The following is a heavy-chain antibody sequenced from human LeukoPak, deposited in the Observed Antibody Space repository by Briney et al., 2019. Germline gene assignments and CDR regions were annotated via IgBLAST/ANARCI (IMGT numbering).Heavy chain of an antibody. CDR2: IRNDGSNK. D-gene: IGHD2-2*01. CDR1: GFTFSSYG. Sequence: GGSLRLSCAASGFTFSSYGMHWVRQAPGRGLEGVAFIRNDGSNKYYADSLKGGFTISRDNSKNTLYLQMNSLRAEDTAVYYCANYYATRGYNWFDPWGQGTLVTVSS. V-gene: IGHV3-30*02. CDR3: ANYYATRGYNWFDP. J-gene: IGHJ5*02.